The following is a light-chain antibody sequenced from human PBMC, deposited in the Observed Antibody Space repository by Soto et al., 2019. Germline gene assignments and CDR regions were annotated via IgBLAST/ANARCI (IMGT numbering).Light chain of an antibody. V-gene: IGKV1-9*01. J-gene: IGKJ5*01. CDR1: QGISNY. CDR2: TAS. Sequence: DIQLTPSPSFLSASVGDRVPLTCRASQGISNYLAWYQQKPGKAPNLLIHTASTLQSGVPSRFSGSGSGTEFTLTISSLQPEDFATYYCQQRNSYPITFGQGTRLEIK. CDR3: QQRNSYPIT.